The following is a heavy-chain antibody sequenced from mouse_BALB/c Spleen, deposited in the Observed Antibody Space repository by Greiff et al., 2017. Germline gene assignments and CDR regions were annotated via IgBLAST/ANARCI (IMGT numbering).Heavy chain of an antibody. CDR3: ARDGDYDGFDY. J-gene: IGHJ2*01. CDR2: IYYSGTI. CDR1: GISITTGNYR. Sequence: EVKLVESGPGLVKPSQTVSLTCTVTGISITTGNYRWSWIRQFPGNKLEWIGYIYYSGTITYNPSLTSRTTITRDTSKNQFFLEMNSLTAEDTATYYCARDGDYDGFDYWGQGTTLTVSS. V-gene: IGHV3-5*02. D-gene: IGHD2-4*01.